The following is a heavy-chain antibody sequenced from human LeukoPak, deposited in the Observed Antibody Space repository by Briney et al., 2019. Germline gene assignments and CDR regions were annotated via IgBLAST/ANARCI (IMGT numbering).Heavy chain of an antibody. CDR2: IDYSGST. Sequence: SETLSLTCTVSGGSISSTIYYWGWIRQPPGEGLEWIGSIDYSGSTYYNPSLKSRVTISVDTSKNQFSLNLSSVTAADTAVYYCARTITVIKRYFDFWGQGTLVTVSS. CDR1: GGSISSTIYY. CDR3: ARTITVIKRYFDF. V-gene: IGHV4-39*01. J-gene: IGHJ4*02. D-gene: IGHD3-22*01.